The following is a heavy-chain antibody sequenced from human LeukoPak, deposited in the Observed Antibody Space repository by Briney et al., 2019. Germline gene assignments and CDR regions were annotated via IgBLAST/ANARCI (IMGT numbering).Heavy chain of an antibody. Sequence: GGSLRLSCAASGFTFSSYGMHWVRQAPGKGLEWVAVIWYDGSNKYYADSVKGRFTISRDNSKNTLYLQMNSLRAEDTAVYYCAKGQTRMTTVTPHDYWGQGTLVTVSS. CDR3: AKGQTRMTTVTPHDY. CDR2: IWYDGSNK. D-gene: IGHD4-17*01. CDR1: GFTFSSYG. V-gene: IGHV3-33*06. J-gene: IGHJ4*02.